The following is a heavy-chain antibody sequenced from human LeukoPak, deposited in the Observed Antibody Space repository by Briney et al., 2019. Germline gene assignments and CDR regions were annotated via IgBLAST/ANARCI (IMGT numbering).Heavy chain of an antibody. V-gene: IGHV1-2*02. CDR3: ARDLSNYAFDI. CDR1: GSTFTGYY. J-gene: IGHJ3*02. Sequence: ASVKVSCKSSGSTFTGYYMHWVRHAPGPGHERMGWINPNSGGTNYAQKFQGRVTITRDTSTSTAYMELSRLRSDDTAVYYCARDLSNYAFDIWGQGTMVTVSS. D-gene: IGHD4/OR15-4a*01. CDR2: INPNSGGT.